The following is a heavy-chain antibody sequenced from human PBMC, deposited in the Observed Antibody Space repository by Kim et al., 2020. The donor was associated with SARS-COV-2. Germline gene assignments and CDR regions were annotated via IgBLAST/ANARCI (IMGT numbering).Heavy chain of an antibody. V-gene: IGHV3-48*03. CDR1: GFTFNTYE. Sequence: GGSLRLSCAASGFTFNTYEMNWVRQAPGKGLEWLSYISSGSSTIYYADSVKGRFTISRDNAKNSLFLQMHSLRAEDTAVYYCARVEQWLAKSRVFDYWGQGTLVTVSS. J-gene: IGHJ4*02. D-gene: IGHD6-19*01. CDR2: ISSGSSTI. CDR3: ARVEQWLAKSRVFDY.